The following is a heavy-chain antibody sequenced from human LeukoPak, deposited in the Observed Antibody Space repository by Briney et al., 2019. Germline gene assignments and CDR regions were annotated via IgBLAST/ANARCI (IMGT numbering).Heavy chain of an antibody. Sequence: ASVKVSCKASGYTFTSYGISWVRQAPGQGLEWMGWISAYNGNTNYAQKLQGRATMTTDTSTSTAYMELRSLRSDDTAVYYCARDRGFHDDSSGTFDYWGQGTLVTVSS. D-gene: IGHD3-22*01. CDR1: GYTFTSYG. V-gene: IGHV1-18*01. CDR3: ARDRGFHDDSSGTFDY. CDR2: ISAYNGNT. J-gene: IGHJ4*02.